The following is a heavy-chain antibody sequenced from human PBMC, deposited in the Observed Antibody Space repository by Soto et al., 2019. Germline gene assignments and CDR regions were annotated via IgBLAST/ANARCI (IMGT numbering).Heavy chain of an antibody. D-gene: IGHD5-12*01. CDR3: AKDRGGYNYWYFDL. Sequence: EVQLLESGGGLVQPGGSLRLSCAASGFTFSSYAMSWVRQAPGKGLEWVSAISGSGGSTYYADSVKGRFTISRDNSKNTLYMQMKSLRAEDTAVYYCAKDRGGYNYWYFDLWGRGTLVTVSS. CDR2: ISGSGGST. CDR1: GFTFSSYA. V-gene: IGHV3-23*01. J-gene: IGHJ2*01.